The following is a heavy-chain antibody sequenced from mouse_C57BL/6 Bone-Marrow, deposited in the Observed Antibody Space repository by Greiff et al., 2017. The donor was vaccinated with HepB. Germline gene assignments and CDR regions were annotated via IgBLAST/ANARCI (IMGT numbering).Heavy chain of an antibody. J-gene: IGHJ3*01. Sequence: VKLVESGAELARPGASVKLSCKASGYTFTSYGISWVKQRTGQGLEWIGEIYPRSGNTYYNEKFKGKATLTADKSSSTAYMELRSLTSEDSAVYFCARLRWVYWGQGTLVTVSA. CDR1: GYTFTSYG. V-gene: IGHV1-81*01. CDR3: ARLRWVY. CDR2: IYPRSGNT. D-gene: IGHD1-1*01.